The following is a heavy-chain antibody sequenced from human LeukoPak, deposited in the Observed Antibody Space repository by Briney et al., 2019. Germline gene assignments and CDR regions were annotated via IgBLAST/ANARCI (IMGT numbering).Heavy chain of an antibody. CDR3: ARAEPSRPFDD. Sequence: KASETLFLTCTVSGGSMRSNYWGWIRQPPGKGLEFIGHIYYTGSTNYNPSLRSRVTISVDTSKNQFSLNLNSVTSADTAVYHCARAEPSRPFDDWGQGTLVTVSS. D-gene: IGHD1-14*01. CDR2: IYYTGST. V-gene: IGHV4-59*01. J-gene: IGHJ4*02. CDR1: GGSMRSNY.